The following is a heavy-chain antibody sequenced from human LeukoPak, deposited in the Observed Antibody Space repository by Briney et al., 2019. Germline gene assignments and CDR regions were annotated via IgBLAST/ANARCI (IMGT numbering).Heavy chain of an antibody. CDR1: GGSISSSSDY. CDR3: ARGDGYTVDY. Sequence: SETLSLTCTVSGGSISSSSDYWGWIRQPPGKGLEWIGSIYYSGSTYYNPSLKSRVTISVDTSKNQFSLKLSSVTAADTAVYYCARGDGYTVDYWGQGTLVTVSS. CDR2: IYYSGST. D-gene: IGHD5-24*01. V-gene: IGHV4-39*07. J-gene: IGHJ4*02.